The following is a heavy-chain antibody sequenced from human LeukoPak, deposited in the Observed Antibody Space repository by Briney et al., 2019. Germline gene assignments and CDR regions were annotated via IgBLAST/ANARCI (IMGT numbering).Heavy chain of an antibody. V-gene: IGHV3-66*01. Sequence: GGSLRLSCAASGFTASSNYMSWVRQAPGKGLEWVSVIYSGGSTYYADSVKGRFTISRDNSKNTLYLQMNSLRAEDTAVYYCARDGLAGMFDYWGQGTLVTVSS. J-gene: IGHJ4*02. CDR3: ARDGLAGMFDY. CDR2: IYSGGST. CDR1: GFTASSNY. D-gene: IGHD6-19*01.